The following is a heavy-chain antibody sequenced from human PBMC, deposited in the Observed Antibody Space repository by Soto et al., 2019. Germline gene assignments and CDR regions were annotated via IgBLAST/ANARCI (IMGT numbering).Heavy chain of an antibody. CDR2: ISYDGSNK. J-gene: IGHJ4*02. V-gene: IGHV3-30-3*01. CDR1: GFTFSSYA. Sequence: PGGSLRLSCAASGFTFSSYAMHWVRQAPGKGLEWVAVISYDGSNKYYADSVKGRFTISRDNSKNTLYLQMNSLRAEDTAVYYCAREDITMIVSPFDYWGQGTLATVSS. CDR3: AREDITMIVSPFDY. D-gene: IGHD3-22*01.